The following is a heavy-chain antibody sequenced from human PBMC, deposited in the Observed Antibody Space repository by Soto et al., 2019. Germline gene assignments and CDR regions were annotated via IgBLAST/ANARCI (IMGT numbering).Heavy chain of an antibody. Sequence: QVQVVASGGGVVQPGTSLTLSCLTSGFTFTTYGMHWVRQGPGKGLEWVAAIQSDGSKKYYADSVKGRFTISRDDSRNTLYLQMNSVRAEDTAQYYCGRDLQVGVIYFDPWGQGTLVTVSS. J-gene: IGHJ5*02. CDR2: IQSDGSKK. CDR1: GFTFTTYG. CDR3: GRDLQVGVIYFDP. D-gene: IGHD1-26*01. V-gene: IGHV3-33*05.